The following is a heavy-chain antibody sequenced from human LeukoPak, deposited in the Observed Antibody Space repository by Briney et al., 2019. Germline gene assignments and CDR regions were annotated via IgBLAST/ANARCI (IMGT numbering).Heavy chain of an antibody. CDR2: IWYDGSNK. D-gene: IGHD6-19*01. J-gene: IGHJ4*02. Sequence: GGSLRLSCAASGFTFSSYGMHWVRQAPGKGLEWVADIWYDGSNKYYADSVKGRFTISRGNSKNTLYLQMNSLRAEDTAVYYCAREAGTFDYWGQGTLVTVSS. V-gene: IGHV3-33*01. CDR1: GFTFSSYG. CDR3: AREAGTFDY.